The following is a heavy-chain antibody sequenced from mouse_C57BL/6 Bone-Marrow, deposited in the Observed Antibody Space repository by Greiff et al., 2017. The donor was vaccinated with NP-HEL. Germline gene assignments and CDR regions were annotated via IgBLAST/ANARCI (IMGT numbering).Heavy chain of an antibody. Sequence: VKLQESGPGLVQPSQSLSITCTVSGFSLTSYGVHWVRQSPGQGLEWLGVIWSGGSSDYNAAFISSLSISKDNSKTQVFFKMNSLHADDTAIYYCAARYYGLFAYWGQGTLVTVSA. CDR3: AARYYGLFAY. CDR1: GFSLTSYG. J-gene: IGHJ3*01. CDR2: IWSGGSS. D-gene: IGHD1-1*01. V-gene: IGHV2-2*01.